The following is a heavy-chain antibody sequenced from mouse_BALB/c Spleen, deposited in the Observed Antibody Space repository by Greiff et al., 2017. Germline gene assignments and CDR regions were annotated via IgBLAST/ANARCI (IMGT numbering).Heavy chain of an antibody. D-gene: IGHD2-3*01. CDR2: INPSSGYT. CDR3: ARGGIYDGYYPLAY. CDR1: GYTFTSYT. J-gene: IGHJ3*01. V-gene: IGHV1-4*01. Sequence: VQLQQSGAELAKPGASVKMSCKASGYTFTSYTMHWVKQRPGQGLEWIGYINPSSGYTNYNQKFKDKATLTADKSSSTAYMQLSSLTSEDSAVYYCARGGIYDGYYPLAYWGQGTLVTVSA.